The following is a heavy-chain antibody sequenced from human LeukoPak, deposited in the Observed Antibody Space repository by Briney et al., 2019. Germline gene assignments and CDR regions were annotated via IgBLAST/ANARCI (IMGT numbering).Heavy chain of an antibody. D-gene: IGHD3/OR15-3a*01. CDR1: GYTFTTYW. J-gene: IGHJ3*02. CDR3: GRSRRYDLLDGCDI. V-gene: IGHV5-51*01. CDR2: IYPGDSDT. Sequence: GASLKISCEGSGYTFTTYWIGWVRQMPGKGLELMGIIYPGDSDTRYSPSFQGQVTISAAKSINTAYLRWSSLQASDTAIYYCGRSRRYDLLDGCDIWGQGTLVTVSS.